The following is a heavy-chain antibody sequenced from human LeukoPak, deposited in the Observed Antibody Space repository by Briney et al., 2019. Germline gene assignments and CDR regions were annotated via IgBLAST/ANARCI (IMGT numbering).Heavy chain of an antibody. D-gene: IGHD3-3*01. CDR3: TRVSGGYDVSDY. CDR1: GFTFSSYA. Sequence: GGSLRLSCAAPGFTFSSYAMSWVRQAPGKGLEWVANIRKDGSQKYYVDSVEGRFTISRDNAKNSLYLQMNTLRADDTAVYYCTRVSGGYDVSDYWGQGTLVTVSS. J-gene: IGHJ4*02. CDR2: IRKDGSQK. V-gene: IGHV3-7*03.